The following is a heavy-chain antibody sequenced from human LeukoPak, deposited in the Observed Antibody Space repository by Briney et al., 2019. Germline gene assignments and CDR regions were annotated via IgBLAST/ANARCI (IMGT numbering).Heavy chain of an antibody. V-gene: IGHV3-30-3*01. CDR3: ARRRRAYSGYDAFDI. CDR2: ISYDGSNK. J-gene: IGHJ3*02. Sequence: PGGSLRLSCAASGFTFSNYAMHWVRQAPCEXLELVAIISYDGSNKYYADSVKGRFTIYRDNSKNTLYLQMNSLRAEDTAVYYCARRRRAYSGYDAFDIWGQGTMVTVSS. D-gene: IGHD5-12*01. CDR1: GFTFSNYA.